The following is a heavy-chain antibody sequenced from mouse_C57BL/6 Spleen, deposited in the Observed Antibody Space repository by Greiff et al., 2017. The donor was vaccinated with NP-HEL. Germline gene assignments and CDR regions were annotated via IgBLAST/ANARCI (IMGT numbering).Heavy chain of an antibody. V-gene: IGHV1-52*01. D-gene: IGHD2-2*01. CDR3: ARSIYGYDGFAY. CDR1: GYTFTSYW. J-gene: IGHJ3*01. Sequence: QVQLQQPGAELVRPGSSVKLSCKASGYTFTSYWMHWVKQRPIQGLEWIGNIDPSDSETHYNQKFKDKATLTVDKSSSTAYTQLSSLTSEDSAVYYCARSIYGYDGFAYWGQGTLVTVSA. CDR2: IDPSDSET.